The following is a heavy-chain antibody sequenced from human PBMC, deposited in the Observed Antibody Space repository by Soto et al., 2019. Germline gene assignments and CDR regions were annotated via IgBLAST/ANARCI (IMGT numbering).Heavy chain of an antibody. V-gene: IGHV4-34*01. CDR3: ARGPYGSGSLQDYYYYGMDV. Sequence: PSETLSLTCAVYGGSFSGYYWSWIRQPPGKGLEWIGEINHSGSTNYNPSLKSRVTISVDTSKNQFSLKLSSVTAADTAVYYCARGPYGSGSLQDYYYYGMDVWGQGTTVTVSS. CDR2: INHSGST. J-gene: IGHJ6*02. D-gene: IGHD3-10*01. CDR1: GGSFSGYY.